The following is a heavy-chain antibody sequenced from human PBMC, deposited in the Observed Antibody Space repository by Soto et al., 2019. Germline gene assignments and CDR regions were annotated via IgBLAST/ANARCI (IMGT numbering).Heavy chain of an antibody. D-gene: IGHD2-15*01. V-gene: IGHV4-34*01. CDR3: ARYAPLPIEAATPFRYYYYGMDV. Sequence: SETLSLTCAVYGGSFSGYYWSWIRQPPGKGLEWIGEINHSGSTNYNPSLKSRVTISVDTSKNQFSLKLSSVTAADTAVYYCARYAPLPIEAATPFRYYYYGMDVWGQGTTVTVS. J-gene: IGHJ6*02. CDR2: INHSGST. CDR1: GGSFSGYY.